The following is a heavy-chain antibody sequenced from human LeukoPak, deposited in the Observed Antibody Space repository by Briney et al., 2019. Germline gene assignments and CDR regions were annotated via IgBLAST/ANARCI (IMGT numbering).Heavy chain of an antibody. CDR1: GYSISSGYY. CDR3: ARGLASFDY. D-gene: IGHD5-12*01. Sequence: SETLSLTRTVSGYSISSGYYWGWIRQPPGKGLEWIGSIYHSGSTYYNPSLKSRVTISVDTSKNQFSLKLSSVTAADTAVYYCARGLASFDYWGQGTLVSVSS. CDR2: IYHSGST. J-gene: IGHJ4*02. V-gene: IGHV4-38-2*02.